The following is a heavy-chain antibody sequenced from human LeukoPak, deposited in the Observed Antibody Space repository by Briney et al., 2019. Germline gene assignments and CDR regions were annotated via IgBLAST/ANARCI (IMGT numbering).Heavy chain of an antibody. CDR3: TREARAGNWFDP. V-gene: IGHV1-2*02. CDR1: GYTFNDYY. J-gene: IGHJ5*02. CDR2: INPDSGGT. D-gene: IGHD5-12*01. Sequence: ASVKVSCKASGYTFNDYYIHWVRQAPGQGLEWMGWINPDSGGTNYAQKFQGRVTKTRDTSISTVYMELSRLTYDDTAVFYCTREARAGNWFDPWGQGTPVTVSS.